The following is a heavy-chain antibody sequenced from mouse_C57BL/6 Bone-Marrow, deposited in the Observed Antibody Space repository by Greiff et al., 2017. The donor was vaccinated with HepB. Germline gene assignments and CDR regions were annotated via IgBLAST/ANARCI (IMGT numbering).Heavy chain of an antibody. D-gene: IGHD1-1*01. CDR1: GYTFTSYW. V-gene: IGHV1-59*01. CDR2: IDPSDSYT. CDR3: ERWGILLRFYWYFDV. Sequence: QVQLQQPGAELVRPGTSVKLSCKASGYTFTSYWMHWVKQRPGQGLEWIGVIDPSDSYTNYNQKFKGKATLTVDTSSSTAYMQLSSLTSEDSAVYYCERWGILLRFYWYFDVWGTGTTVTVSS. J-gene: IGHJ1*03.